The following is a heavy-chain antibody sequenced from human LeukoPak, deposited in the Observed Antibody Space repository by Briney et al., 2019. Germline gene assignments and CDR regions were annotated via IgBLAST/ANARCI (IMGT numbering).Heavy chain of an antibody. D-gene: IGHD3-9*01. J-gene: IGHJ4*02. CDR3: ARGDNYDILTGYQTPSHLSDY. CDR1: GGTFSSYA. CDR2: IIPIFGTA. Sequence: SVKVSCKASGGTFSSYAISWVRQAPGQGLEWMGGIIPIFGTANYAQKFQGRVTITADESTSTAYMELSSLRSEDTAVYYCARGDNYDILTGYQTPSHLSDYWGQGTLVTVSS. V-gene: IGHV1-69*01.